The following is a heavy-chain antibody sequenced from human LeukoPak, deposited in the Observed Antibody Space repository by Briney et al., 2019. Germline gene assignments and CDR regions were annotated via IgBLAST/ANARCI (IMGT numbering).Heavy chain of an antibody. J-gene: IGHJ4*02. Sequence: PLASVKVSCKASGYTFNSYSINWVRQAPGQGLEWMGSINAYNGNTNYAQKVQGRVTMTTDTSTSTAYMELRSLRSDDTALYYCAGDGFRGPSDYWGQGTLVTVSS. CDR3: AGDGFRGPSDY. CDR1: GYTFNSYS. D-gene: IGHD3-16*01. V-gene: IGHV1-18*01. CDR2: INAYNGNT.